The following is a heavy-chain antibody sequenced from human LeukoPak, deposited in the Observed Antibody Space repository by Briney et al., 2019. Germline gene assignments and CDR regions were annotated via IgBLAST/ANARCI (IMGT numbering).Heavy chain of an antibody. CDR1: GASISDYY. V-gene: IGHV4-4*08. Sequence: SETLSLTCNVSGASISDYYWSWVRQSPEKGLEWIGRIYTSGSTNYNPSLKSRVTISVDTSKNQFSLKLSSVTAADTAVYYCARGAWELPNYFDYWGQGTLVTVSS. D-gene: IGHD1-26*01. CDR3: ARGAWELPNYFDY. CDR2: IYTSGST. J-gene: IGHJ4*02.